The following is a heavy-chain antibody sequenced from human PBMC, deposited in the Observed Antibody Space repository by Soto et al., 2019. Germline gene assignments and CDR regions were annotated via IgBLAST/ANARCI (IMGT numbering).Heavy chain of an antibody. V-gene: IGHV3-21*01. Sequence: EVQLVESGGGLVKPGGSLRLSCAASGFTFSAYTMNWVRQAPGKGLEWISSIDTGSKFMFYADSVTGRFTISRDNAKNSLYLQINSLRAEDTAVYYCARETESYNWTDGLMDVWGQGTKVTVSS. CDR3: ARETESYNWTDGLMDV. D-gene: IGHD1-20*01. J-gene: IGHJ6*02. CDR2: IDTGSKFM. CDR1: GFTFSAYT.